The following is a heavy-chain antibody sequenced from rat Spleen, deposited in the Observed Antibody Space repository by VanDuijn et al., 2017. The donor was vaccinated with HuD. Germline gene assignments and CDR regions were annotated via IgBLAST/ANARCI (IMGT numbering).Heavy chain of an antibody. J-gene: IGHJ2*01. V-gene: IGHV5-29*01. CDR1: GFTFSDYY. D-gene: IGHD1-1*01. Sequence: EVQLVESDGGLVQPGRSLKLSCAASGFTFSDYYMAWVRQAPTKGLEWVATINYDGSNTYYRDSVKGRFTISRDNANSTLYLQMVSLRSEDTATYYCARHSYYSGDYFDYWGQGVMVTVSS. CDR3: ARHSYYSGDYFDY. CDR2: INYDGSNT.